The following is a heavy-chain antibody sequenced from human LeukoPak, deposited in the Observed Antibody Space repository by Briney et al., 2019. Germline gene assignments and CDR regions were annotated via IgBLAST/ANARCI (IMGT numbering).Heavy chain of an antibody. J-gene: IGHJ3*02. CDR2: IYYSGST. Sequence: SETLSLTCTVSGVSVSSGSYYWSWIRQPPGKGLEWNGYIYYSGSTNYNPSLKSRVTISVDTSKNQFSLKLSSVTAADTAVYYCAREIVSSSNAFDIWGQGTMVTVSS. D-gene: IGHD6-6*01. V-gene: IGHV4-61*01. CDR3: AREIVSSSNAFDI. CDR1: GVSVSSGSYY.